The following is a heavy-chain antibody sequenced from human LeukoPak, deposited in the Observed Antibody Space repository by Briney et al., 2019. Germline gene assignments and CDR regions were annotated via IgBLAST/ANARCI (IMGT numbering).Heavy chain of an antibody. J-gene: IGHJ4*02. CDR2: IDVSATDT. CDR1: GYTFTGYH. CDR3: RGSGSLPDS. V-gene: IGHV3-23*05. Sequence: GGSLRLSCGDSGYTFTGYHMNWVRQAPGKGLEWVSTIDVSATDTYYPDSVKGRFTISRDDSKNMLHLQMNSLRGEDTAVYYCRGSGSLPDSWGQGTLVTVSS. D-gene: IGHD3-10*01.